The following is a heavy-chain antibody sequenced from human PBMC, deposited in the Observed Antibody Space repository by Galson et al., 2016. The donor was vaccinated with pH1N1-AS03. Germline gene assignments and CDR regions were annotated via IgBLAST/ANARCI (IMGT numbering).Heavy chain of an antibody. CDR2: INPINGNT. J-gene: IGHJ5*02. Sequence: SVKVSCKASGYSFTRYAVHWVRQAPGQRLEWMGWINPINGNTKYSQKFQGRVTITRDTSATTVYMELSSLRSEDTAVYYCAKYCRGTKCYGRFDPWGQGTLVTVSS. D-gene: IGHD2-15*01. CDR3: AKYCRGTKCYGRFDP. CDR1: GYSFTRYA. V-gene: IGHV1-3*01.